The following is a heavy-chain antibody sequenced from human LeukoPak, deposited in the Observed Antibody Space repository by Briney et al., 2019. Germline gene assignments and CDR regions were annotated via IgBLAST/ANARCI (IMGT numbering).Heavy chain of an antibody. J-gene: IGHJ4*02. V-gene: IGHV1-2*02. CDR3: ARGGITMVRGVIISPPDDY. D-gene: IGHD3-10*01. CDR1: GYTFTGYN. Sequence: ASVKVSCKASGYTFTGYNMHWVRQDPGQGLEWMGWINPNSGGTNYAQKFQGRVTMTRDTSISTAYMELSRLRSDDTAVYYCARGGITMVRGVIISPPDDYWGQGTLVTDSS. CDR2: INPNSGGT.